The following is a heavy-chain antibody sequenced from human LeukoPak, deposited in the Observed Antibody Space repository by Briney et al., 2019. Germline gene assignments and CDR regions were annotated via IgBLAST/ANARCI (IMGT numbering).Heavy chain of an antibody. D-gene: IGHD3-10*01. J-gene: IGHJ4*02. CDR3: ARGLGLLWFGELLNYFDY. CDR2: INPNSGGT. Sequence: GASVKVSCKASGYTFTGYYMHWVRQAPGQGLEWMGWINPNSGGTNYAQKFQGRVTMTRDTSISTAYMELSRLRSDDTAVYYCARGLGLLWFGELLNYFDYWGQGTLVTVSS. V-gene: IGHV1-2*02. CDR1: GYTFTGYY.